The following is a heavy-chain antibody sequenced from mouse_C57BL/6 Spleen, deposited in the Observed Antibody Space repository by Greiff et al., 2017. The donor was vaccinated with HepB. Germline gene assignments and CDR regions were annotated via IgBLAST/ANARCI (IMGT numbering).Heavy chain of an antibody. CDR2: ISYDGSN. CDR1: GYSITSGYY. V-gene: IGHV3-6*01. D-gene: IGHD1-1*01. CDR3: ARYYGSSYEYYYAMDY. J-gene: IGHJ4*01. Sequence: EVQLQESGPGLVKPSQSLSLTCSVTGYSITSGYYWNWIRQFPGNKLEWMGYISYDGSNNYNPSLKNRISITRDTAKNQFFLKLNSVTTEDTATYYCARYYGSSYEYYYAMDYWGQGTSVTVSS.